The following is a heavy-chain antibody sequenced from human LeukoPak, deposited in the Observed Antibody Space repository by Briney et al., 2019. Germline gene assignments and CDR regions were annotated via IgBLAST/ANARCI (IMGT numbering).Heavy chain of an antibody. D-gene: IGHD3-22*01. J-gene: IGHJ4*02. V-gene: IGHV3-21*01. Sequence: PGGTLRLSCAVSGFTFSSYCMNWVRQPPGKGLEWVSSISSTSSYIYYADSVKGRFTISRDNAKNSLYLQMNSLRAEDTAVYYCASQYYYDSSGYFYVSSYFDFWRQGTVVSVSS. CDR1: GFTFSSYC. CDR2: ISSTSSYI. CDR3: ASQYYYDSSGYFYVSSYFDF.